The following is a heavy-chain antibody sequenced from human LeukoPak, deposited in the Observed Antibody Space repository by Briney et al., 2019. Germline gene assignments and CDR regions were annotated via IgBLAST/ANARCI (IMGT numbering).Heavy chain of an antibody. D-gene: IGHD3-10*01. J-gene: IGHJ4*02. V-gene: IGHV4-39*01. CDR2: IHYSGST. CDR3: ARLRSGSSLNS. Sequence: PSETLSLTCTVSGDSISKSGYYWVWIRQPPGKGLEWIGSIHYSGSTYYNPSLKSRVAKSIDTSKNQFSLKLSSVTAADTAVYYCARLRSGSSLNSWGQGTLVTVSS. CDR1: GDSISKSGYY.